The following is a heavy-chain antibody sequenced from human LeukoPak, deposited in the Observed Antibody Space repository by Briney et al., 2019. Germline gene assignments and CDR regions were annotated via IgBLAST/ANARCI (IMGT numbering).Heavy chain of an antibody. CDR3: ARDPKLNYYDSSGPVDY. V-gene: IGHV1-18*01. CDR2: ISACNGNT. D-gene: IGHD3-22*01. Sequence: ASVKVSCKASGYTFTSYGISWVRQAPGQGLEWMGWISACNGNTNYAQKLQGRVTMTTDTSTSTAYMELRSLRSDDTAVYYCARDPKLNYYDSSGPVDYWGQGTLVTVSS. J-gene: IGHJ4*02. CDR1: GYTFTSYG.